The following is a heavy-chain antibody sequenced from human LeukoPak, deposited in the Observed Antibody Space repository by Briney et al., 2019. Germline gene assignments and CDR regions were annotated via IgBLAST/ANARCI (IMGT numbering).Heavy chain of an antibody. J-gene: IGHJ5*02. CDR2: INHSGST. Sequence: SETLSLTCAVYGGSFSGYYWSWIRQPPGKGLEWIGEINHSGSTNYNPSLKSRVTISVDTSKNQFSLKLSSVTAADTAVYYCARGGVYYYGSGSHNWLDPWGQGTLVTVSS. CDR1: GGSFSGYY. CDR3: ARGGVYYYGSGSHNWLDP. V-gene: IGHV4-34*01. D-gene: IGHD3-10*01.